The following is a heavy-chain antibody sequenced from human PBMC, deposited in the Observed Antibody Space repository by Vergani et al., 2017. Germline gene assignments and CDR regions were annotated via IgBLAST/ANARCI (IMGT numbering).Heavy chain of an antibody. J-gene: IGHJ2*01. CDR2: ISWNSGSI. Sequence: EVQLVESGGGLVQPGRSLRLSCAASGFTFDDYAMHWAWQAPGKGLEWVSGISWNSGSIGSADSVKGRFTIPRDNAKNSLYLQMNSLRAEDTALYYCAKDKVTGTASYWYFDLWGRGTLVTVSS. V-gene: IGHV3-9*01. CDR1: GFTFDDYA. CDR3: AKDKVTGTASYWYFDL. D-gene: IGHD1-20*01.